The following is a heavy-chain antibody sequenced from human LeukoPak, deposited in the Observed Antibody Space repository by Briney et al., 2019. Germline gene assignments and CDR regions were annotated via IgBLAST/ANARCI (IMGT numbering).Heavy chain of an antibody. Sequence: SETLSLTCTVSGGSISSYYWSWIRQPPGKGLEWIGYIYYSGSTNYNPSLKSRVTISVDTSKNQFSLKLSSVTAADTAVYYCATRYDSSGYYYEEPFHFDYWGQGTLVTVSS. J-gene: IGHJ4*02. V-gene: IGHV4-59*08. CDR1: GGSISSYY. CDR3: ATRYDSSGYYYEEPFHFDY. CDR2: IYYSGST. D-gene: IGHD3-22*01.